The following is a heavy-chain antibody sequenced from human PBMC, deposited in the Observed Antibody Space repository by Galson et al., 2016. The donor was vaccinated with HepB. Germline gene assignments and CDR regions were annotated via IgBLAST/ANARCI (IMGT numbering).Heavy chain of an antibody. CDR1: GFTLNTYA. V-gene: IGHV3-23*01. J-gene: IGHJ3*02. CDR3: ARGTSGYAAFDI. CDR2: VDGSTDTT. Sequence: SLRLSCAASGFTLNTYAMSWVRQAPGKGLEWVSAVDGSTDTTYHADSVKGRFTLSRDNSRNSASLQMNGLRVEDTAVYFCARGTSGYAAFDIWGQGTLVTVSS. D-gene: IGHD6-25*01.